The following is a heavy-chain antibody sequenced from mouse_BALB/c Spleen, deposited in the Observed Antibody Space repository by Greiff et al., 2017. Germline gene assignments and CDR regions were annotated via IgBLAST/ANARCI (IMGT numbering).Heavy chain of an antibody. CDR3: ARDSGIAY. Sequence: VQLQQSAAELARPGASVKMSCKASGYTFTSYTMHWVKQRPGQGLEWIGYINPSSGYTEYNQKFKDKTTLTADKSSSTAYMQLSSLTSEDSAVYYCARDSGIAYWGQGTLVTVSA. D-gene: IGHD4-1*01. CDR1: GYTFTSYT. J-gene: IGHJ3*01. CDR2: INPSSGYT. V-gene: IGHV1-4*02.